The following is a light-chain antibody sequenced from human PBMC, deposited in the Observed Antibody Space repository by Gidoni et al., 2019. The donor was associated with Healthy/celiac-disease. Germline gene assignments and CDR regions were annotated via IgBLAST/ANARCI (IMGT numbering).Light chain of an antibody. CDR1: QSISSW. CDR2: DAS. CDR3: QQYNNYSPWT. Sequence: DIQMTQSPSTLAASVGDRVTITCRASQSISSWLAWYQQKPGKAPKLLIYDASSLESGVPSRFSGSGSGTEFTLTISSLQPDDFATYYCQQYNNYSPWTFGQXTKVEIK. V-gene: IGKV1-5*01. J-gene: IGKJ1*01.